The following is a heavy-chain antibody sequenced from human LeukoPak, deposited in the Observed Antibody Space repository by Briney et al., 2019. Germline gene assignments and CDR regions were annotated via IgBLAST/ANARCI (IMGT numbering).Heavy chain of an antibody. CDR2: INHSGST. J-gene: IGHJ5*02. Sequence: PSETLSLTYAVYGGSFSGYYWSWIRQPPGKGLEWIGEINHSGSTNYNPSLKSRVTISVDTSKNQFSLKLSSVTAADTAVYYCARGPEGSGSNWFDPWGQGTLVTVSS. D-gene: IGHD3-10*01. CDR1: GGSFSGYY. CDR3: ARGPEGSGSNWFDP. V-gene: IGHV4-34*01.